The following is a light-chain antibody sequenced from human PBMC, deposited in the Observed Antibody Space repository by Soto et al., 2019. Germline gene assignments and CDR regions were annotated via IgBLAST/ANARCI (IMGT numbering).Light chain of an antibody. Sequence: QSVLTQPASVSGAPGQSITISCPGTSSDVGGYNYVSWYQQHPGKAPKLMIYAVSNRPSGVSNRFSGSKSGNTATLTISGLQAEDEYDYYCCSYTVSGTYVFGTGTKVTVL. CDR1: SSDVGGYNY. CDR3: CSYTVSGTYV. J-gene: IGLJ1*01. V-gene: IGLV2-14*01. CDR2: AVS.